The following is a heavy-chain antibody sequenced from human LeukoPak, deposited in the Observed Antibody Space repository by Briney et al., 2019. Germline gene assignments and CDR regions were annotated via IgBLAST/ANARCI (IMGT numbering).Heavy chain of an antibody. CDR3: ARDERYSGYDLWYYFDY. CDR2: ISSSSSYI. D-gene: IGHD5-12*01. V-gene: IGHV3-21*01. Sequence: PGGSLRLSCAASGFTFSSYSMNWVRQAPGKGLERVSSISSSSSYIYYADSVKGRFTISRDNAKNSLYLQMNSLRAEDTAVYHCARDERYSGYDLWYYFDYWGQGTLVTVSS. CDR1: GFTFSSYS. J-gene: IGHJ4*02.